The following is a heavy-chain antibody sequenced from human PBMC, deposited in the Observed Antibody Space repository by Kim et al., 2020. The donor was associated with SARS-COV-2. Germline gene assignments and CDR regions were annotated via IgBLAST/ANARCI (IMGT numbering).Heavy chain of an antibody. CDR3: AKVGYSYGFGIDY. J-gene: IGHJ4*02. V-gene: IGHV3-43*01. Sequence: YADTVKGRVTISRDNSKNSLYLQMNSLRTEDTDLYYCAKVGYSYGFGIDYWGQGTLVTVSS. D-gene: IGHD5-18*01.